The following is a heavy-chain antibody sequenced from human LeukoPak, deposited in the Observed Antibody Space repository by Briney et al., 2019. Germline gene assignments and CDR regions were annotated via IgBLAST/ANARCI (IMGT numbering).Heavy chain of an antibody. CDR1: GGSISSYY. CDR2: VCHSGSI. V-gene: IGHV4-59*01. CDR3: ARDGNGSSWYYYYYYYYMDV. D-gene: IGHD6-13*01. Sequence: PSETLSLTCTVSGGSISSYYWSWIRQPPGKGLEWIGSVCHSGSINYNPSLRRRVTISADTSKNQFSLKLSSVTAADTAVYYCARDGNGSSWYYYYYYYYMDVWGKGTTVTVSS. J-gene: IGHJ6*03.